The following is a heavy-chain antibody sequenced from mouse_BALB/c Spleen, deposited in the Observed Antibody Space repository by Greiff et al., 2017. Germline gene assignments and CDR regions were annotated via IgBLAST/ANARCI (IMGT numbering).Heavy chain of an antibody. CDR2: IRNKANGYTT. D-gene: IGHD2-12*01. J-gene: IGHJ3*01. CDR1: GFTFTDYY. CDR3: ARDLYEAY. V-gene: IGHV7-3*02. Sequence: EVKLMESGGGLVQPGGSLRLSCATSGFTFTDYYMSWVRQPPGKALEWLGFIRNKANGYTTEYSASVKGRFTISRDNSQSILYLQMNTLRAEDSATYYCARDLYEAYWGQGTLVTVSA.